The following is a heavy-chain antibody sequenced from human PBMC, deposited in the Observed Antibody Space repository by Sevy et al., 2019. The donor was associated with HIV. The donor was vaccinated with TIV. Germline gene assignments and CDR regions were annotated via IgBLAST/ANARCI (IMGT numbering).Heavy chain of an antibody. D-gene: IGHD6-19*01. CDR2: IYPGDSDT. V-gene: IGHV5-51*01. CDR3: ARLGLGEQWLVVGVNWFDP. J-gene: IGHJ5*02. CDR1: GYSFTSYW. Sequence: GESLKISCKGSGYSFTSYWIGWVRQMPGKGLEWMGIIYPGDSDTRNSPSFQGQVTISADKSISTAYLQWSSLKASDTAMYYCARLGLGEQWLVVGVNWFDPWGQGTLVTVSS.